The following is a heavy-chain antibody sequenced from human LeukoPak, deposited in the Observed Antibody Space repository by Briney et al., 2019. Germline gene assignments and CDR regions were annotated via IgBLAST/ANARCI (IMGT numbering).Heavy chain of an antibody. Sequence: GGSLRLSCEASGFNLSSYWMHWVRQAPGKGLVWVSRINSDGSSTRYADSVKGRLTISRDNAKNTLYLQMNSLRAEDTAVYYCAREGSYYCYDSSGYYCGLFDYWGQGTLVTVSS. CDR2: INSDGSST. J-gene: IGHJ4*02. V-gene: IGHV3-74*01. CDR3: AREGSYYCYDSSGYYCGLFDY. CDR1: GFNLSSYW. D-gene: IGHD3-22*01.